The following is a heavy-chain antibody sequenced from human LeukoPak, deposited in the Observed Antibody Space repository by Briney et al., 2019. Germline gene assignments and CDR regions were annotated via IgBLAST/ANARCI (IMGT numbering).Heavy chain of an antibody. D-gene: IGHD5-18*01. Sequence: GGSLRLSCAASGFTFSNYAMHWVRQAPGKGLEWVAVMWYDGSNEYYTDSVKGRFTISRDNSENTLYLQMNSLRAEDTAVYYCARAGGYSFGPGGYWGQGTLVTVSS. CDR2: MWYDGSNE. CDR1: GFTFSNYA. V-gene: IGHV3-33*01. CDR3: ARAGGYSFGPGGY. J-gene: IGHJ4*02.